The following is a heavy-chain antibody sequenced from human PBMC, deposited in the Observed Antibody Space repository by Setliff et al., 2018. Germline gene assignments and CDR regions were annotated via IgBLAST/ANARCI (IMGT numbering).Heavy chain of an antibody. Sequence: NPSETLSLTCTVSGGSVSNSGYFWGWIRQPPGKGLEWIGSLYHSGTTYYNPSLKSRVTISVDTSKNQFSLNLTSVTAADTAVYFCAREGRSSISGWYMDVWGRGTTVTVSS. J-gene: IGHJ6*03. V-gene: IGHV4-39*02. CDR3: AREGRSSISGWYMDV. D-gene: IGHD3-3*02. CDR2: LYHSGTT. CDR1: GGSVSNSGYF.